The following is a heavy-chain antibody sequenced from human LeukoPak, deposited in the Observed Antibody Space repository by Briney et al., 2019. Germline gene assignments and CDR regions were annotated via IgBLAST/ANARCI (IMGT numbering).Heavy chain of an antibody. D-gene: IGHD2-21*01. CDR3: ARVPESVVINYFDS. CDR1: GGSFSGNF. V-gene: IGHV4-34*01. Sequence: SETLSLTCAVYGGSFSGNFWSWVRQPPGRGLEWIGEINHRGNTNYNPSLKSRVTISVDTSKNQFSLKLRSVTAADTAVYYCARVPESVVINYFDSWGQGTQVTVSS. CDR2: INHRGNT. J-gene: IGHJ4*02.